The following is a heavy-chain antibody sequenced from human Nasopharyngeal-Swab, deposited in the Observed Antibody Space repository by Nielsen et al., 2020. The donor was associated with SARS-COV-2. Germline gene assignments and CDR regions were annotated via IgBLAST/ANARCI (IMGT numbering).Heavy chain of an antibody. CDR1: GFTFSGST. V-gene: IGHV3-73*01. CDR3: TTDFYFDY. J-gene: IGHJ4*02. Sequence: GESLKISCAASGFTFSGSTIHWVRQASGKGLEWLGRIGDKDHNYATTYGASVKGRFTISRDDSKNTAFLQMDSLKTEDTALYYCTTDFYFDYWGQGTLVTVSS. CDR2: IGDKDHNYAT.